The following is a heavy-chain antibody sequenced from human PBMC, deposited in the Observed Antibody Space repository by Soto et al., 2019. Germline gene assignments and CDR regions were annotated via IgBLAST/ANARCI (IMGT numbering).Heavy chain of an antibody. D-gene: IGHD2-15*01. CDR2: IYKSAAT. V-gene: IGHV4-30-4*01. CDR3: ARGRYCLTGRCFPNWFDS. Sequence: SETLSLTCSVSGDSISTVDYFWAWIRQPPGQALEYIGYIYKSAATYYNPSFESRVAISLDTSKSQFSLNVTSVTAADTAVYFCARGRYCLTGRCFPNWFDSWGQGTLVTVSS. J-gene: IGHJ5*01. CDR1: GDSISTVDYF.